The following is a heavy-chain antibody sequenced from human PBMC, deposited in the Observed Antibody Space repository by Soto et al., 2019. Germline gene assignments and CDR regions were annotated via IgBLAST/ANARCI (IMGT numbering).Heavy chain of an antibody. CDR3: ARDSSSGPTTNWFDP. Sequence: QVQLVESGGGVVQPGRSLRLSCAASGFTFSSYGMHWVRQAPGKGLEWVAVIWYDGSNKYYADSVKGRFTISRDNSKNTLYLQMNSLRAEDTAVYYCARDSSSGPTTNWFDPWGQGTLVTVSS. CDR2: IWYDGSNK. D-gene: IGHD6-19*01. CDR1: GFTFSSYG. J-gene: IGHJ5*02. V-gene: IGHV3-33*01.